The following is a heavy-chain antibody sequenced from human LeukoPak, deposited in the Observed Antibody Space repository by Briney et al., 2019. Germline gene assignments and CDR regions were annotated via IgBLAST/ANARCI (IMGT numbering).Heavy chain of an antibody. D-gene: IGHD6-19*01. V-gene: IGHV4-4*07. CDR1: GGSISSYY. CDR3: AREVLIAVAGTSARPNWFDP. Sequence: SETLSLTCTVSGGSISSYYWSWIRQPAGKGLEWIGRIYTSGSTNYNPSLKSRVTMSVDTSKNQFSLKLSSVTAADTAVYYCAREVLIAVAGTSARPNWFDPWGQGTLVTVSS. CDR2: IYTSGST. J-gene: IGHJ5*02.